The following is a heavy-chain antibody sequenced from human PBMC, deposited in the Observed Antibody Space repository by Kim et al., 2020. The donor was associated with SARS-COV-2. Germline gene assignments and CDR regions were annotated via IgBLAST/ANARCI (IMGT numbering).Heavy chain of an antibody. V-gene: IGHV3-33*05. J-gene: IGHJ4*01. D-gene: IGHD2-2*01. Sequence: GGSLRLSCAASGFTFSSYGMHWVRQAPGKGLEWVAVISYDGSNKYYADSVKGRFTISRDNSKNTLYLQMNSLRAEDTAVYYCARGGDIVVVPAALLGYWG. CDR3: ARGGDIVVVPAALLGY. CDR1: GFTFSSYG. CDR2: ISYDGSNK.